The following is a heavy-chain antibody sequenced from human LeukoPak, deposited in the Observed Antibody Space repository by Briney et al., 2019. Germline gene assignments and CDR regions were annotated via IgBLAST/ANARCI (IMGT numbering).Heavy chain of an antibody. CDR2: IYTSGST. D-gene: IGHD3-3*01. Sequence: SETLSLTCAVYGGSFSGYYWSWIRQPPGKGLEWIGRIYTSGSTNYNPSLKSRVTMSVDTSKNQFPLKLSSVTAADTAVYYCARDIGRITIFGVVKEAFDIWGQGTMVTVSS. V-gene: IGHV4-4*07. J-gene: IGHJ3*02. CDR3: ARDIGRITIFGVVKEAFDI. CDR1: GGSFSGYY.